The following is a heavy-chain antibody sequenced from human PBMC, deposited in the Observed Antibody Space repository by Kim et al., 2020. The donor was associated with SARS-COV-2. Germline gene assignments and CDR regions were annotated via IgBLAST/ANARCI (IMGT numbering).Heavy chain of an antibody. CDR1: GGSFSGYY. V-gene: IGHV4-34*01. Sequence: SETLSLTCAVYGGSFSGYYWSWIRQPPGEGLEWIGEINHSGSTNYNPSLKSRVTISVDTSKNQFSLKLSSVTAADTAVYYCARGRGYYYYYYYMDVWGKGTTVTVSS. CDR3: ARGRGYYYYYYYMDV. CDR2: INHSGST. D-gene: IGHD3-10*01. J-gene: IGHJ6*03.